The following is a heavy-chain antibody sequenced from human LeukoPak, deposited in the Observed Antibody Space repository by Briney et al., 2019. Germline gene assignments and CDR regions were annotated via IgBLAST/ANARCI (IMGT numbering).Heavy chain of an antibody. D-gene: IGHD5-24*01. CDR3: ARLRDGSNLGLYNYYMDV. CDR1: GVSISSGNYR. CDR2: ISASGTP. Sequence: PSQTLSLTCTVSGVSISSGNYRWIWVRQAAGKGLEWLGRISASGTPSPSLRSRVAISMDTSKNQFSLRLSSVTAADTAVYYCARLRDGSNLGLYNYYMDVWGKGTTVTISS. V-gene: IGHV4-61*02. J-gene: IGHJ6*03.